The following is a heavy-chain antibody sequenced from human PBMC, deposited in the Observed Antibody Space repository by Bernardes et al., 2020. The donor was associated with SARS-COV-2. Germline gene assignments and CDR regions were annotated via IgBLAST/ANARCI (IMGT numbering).Heavy chain of an antibody. Sequence: ASVKVSCKASGYTFTSYDINWVRQATGQGLEWMGWMNPNSGNTGYAQKFQGRVTMTRNTSISTAYMELSSLRSEDTAVYYCVRSKRDYYDSSGYWALVSAQFMNYYYYGMDVWGQGTTVTVSS. CDR2: MNPNSGNT. V-gene: IGHV1-8*01. CDR1: GYTFTSYD. J-gene: IGHJ6*02. D-gene: IGHD3-22*01. CDR3: VRSKRDYYDSSGYWALVSAQFMNYYYYGMDV.